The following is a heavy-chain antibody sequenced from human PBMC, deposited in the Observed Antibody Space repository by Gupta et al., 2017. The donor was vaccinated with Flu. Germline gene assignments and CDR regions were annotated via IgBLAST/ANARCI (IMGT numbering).Heavy chain of an antibody. CDR3: ARAILASRPVGSNNYYYYQLDV. D-gene: IGHD6-6*01. Sequence: EWMGGSIPIFGTTNYAQRFLGRVTISADDSATTGYMELSSLRSEDTAVYYCARAILASRPVGSNNYYYYQLDVWGQGTTVTVSS. CDR2: SIPIFGTT. V-gene: IGHV1-69*01. J-gene: IGHJ6*02.